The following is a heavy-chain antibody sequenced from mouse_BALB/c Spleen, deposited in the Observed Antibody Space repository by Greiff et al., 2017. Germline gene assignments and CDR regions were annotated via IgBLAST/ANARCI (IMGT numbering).Heavy chain of an antibody. D-gene: IGHD1-1*01. V-gene: IGHV1-69*02. Sequence: QVHVKQPGAELVRPGASVKLSCKASGYTFTSYWINWVKQRPGQGLEWIGNIYPSDSYTNYNQKFKDKATLTVDKSSSTAYMQLSSPTSEDSAVYYCARSYGSRYWYFDVWGAGTTVTVSS. J-gene: IGHJ1*01. CDR2: IYPSDSYT. CDR3: ARSYGSRYWYFDV. CDR1: GYTFTSYW.